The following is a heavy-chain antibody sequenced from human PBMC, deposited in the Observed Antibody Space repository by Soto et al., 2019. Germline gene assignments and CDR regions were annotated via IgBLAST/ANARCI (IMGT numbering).Heavy chain of an antibody. CDR2: ISGSGGST. V-gene: IGHV3-23*01. Sequence: AGGSLRLSCAASGFTFSSYAMSWVRQAPGKGLEWVSAISGSGGSTYYADSVKGRFTISRDNSKNTLYLQMNSLRAEDTAVYYCAKDEYYYDSSGLEDPWGRGTLVTVSS. D-gene: IGHD3-22*01. J-gene: IGHJ5*02. CDR3: AKDEYYYDSSGLEDP. CDR1: GFTFSSYA.